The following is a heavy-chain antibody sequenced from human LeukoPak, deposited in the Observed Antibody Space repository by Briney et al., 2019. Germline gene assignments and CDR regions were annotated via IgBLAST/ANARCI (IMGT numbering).Heavy chain of an antibody. CDR3: ARVSIPWFGPYYFDY. CDR1: GYTFSAYY. D-gene: IGHD3-10*01. Sequence: GASVKVSCKASGYTFSAYYMHWVRQAPGQGLEWMGWISAYNGNTNYAQKLQGRVTMTTDTSTSTAYMELRSLRSDDTAVYYCARVSIPWFGPYYFDYWGQGTLVTVSS. V-gene: IGHV1-18*04. CDR2: ISAYNGNT. J-gene: IGHJ4*02.